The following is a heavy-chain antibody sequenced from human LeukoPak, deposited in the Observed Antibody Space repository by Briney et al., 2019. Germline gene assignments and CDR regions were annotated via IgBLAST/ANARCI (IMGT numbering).Heavy chain of an antibody. CDR2: ISGSGRSA. CDR3: AQDIWLNYGMDV. D-gene: IGHD3-9*01. CDR1: GFTFSSHA. V-gene: IGHV3-23*01. Sequence: QAGGSLRLSCAASGFTFSSHAMSWVRQAPGKGLEWVSVISGSGRSAYYADSVKGRFTISRDNSKNTLYLQMTSLRAEDTAVYYCAQDIWLNYGMDVWGQGTTVTVSS. J-gene: IGHJ6*02.